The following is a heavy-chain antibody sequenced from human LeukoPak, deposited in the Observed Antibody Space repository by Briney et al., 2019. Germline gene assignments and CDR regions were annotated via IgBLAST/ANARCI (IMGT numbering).Heavy chain of an antibody. V-gene: IGHV3-48*03. CDR1: GFTFSSYE. J-gene: IGHJ4*02. CDR2: ISSSGSTI. D-gene: IGHD5-24*01. Sequence: GGSLRLSCAASGFTFSSYEMNWVRQAPGKGLEWVSYISSSGSTIYYADSVKGRFTISRDNAKNSLYLQMSSLRAEDTAVYYCARERWLQFGAWFDYWGQGTLVTVSS. CDR3: ARERWLQFGAWFDY.